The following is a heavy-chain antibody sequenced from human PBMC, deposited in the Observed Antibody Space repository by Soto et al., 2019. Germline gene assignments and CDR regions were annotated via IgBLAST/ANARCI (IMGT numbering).Heavy chain of an antibody. CDR1: GGSFSGYY. Sequence: PSETLYLTCAVYGGSFSGYYWSWIRQPPGKGLEWIGEINHSGSTNYNPSLKSRVTISVDTSKNQFSLKLSSVTAADTAVYYCARGLGYCSGGSCLDYGMDVWGQGTTVTVS. CDR3: ARGLGYCSGGSCLDYGMDV. D-gene: IGHD2-15*01. CDR2: INHSGST. V-gene: IGHV4-34*01. J-gene: IGHJ6*02.